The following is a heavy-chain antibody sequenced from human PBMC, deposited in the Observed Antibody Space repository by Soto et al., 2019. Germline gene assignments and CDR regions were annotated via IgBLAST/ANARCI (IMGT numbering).Heavy chain of an antibody. Sequence: SVKVSCKASGGTFNNYPITWVRQAPGEGLEWMGGSIPIFGTANYAQKFQGRVTISVDESTSTAYMELSSLRSEDTAVYYCARGRGYSGDDHYYYFDMDVWGQGTTVTVSS. CDR1: GGTFNNYP. J-gene: IGHJ6*02. V-gene: IGHV1-69*13. CDR2: SIPIFGTA. D-gene: IGHD5-12*01. CDR3: ARGRGYSGDDHYYYFDMDV.